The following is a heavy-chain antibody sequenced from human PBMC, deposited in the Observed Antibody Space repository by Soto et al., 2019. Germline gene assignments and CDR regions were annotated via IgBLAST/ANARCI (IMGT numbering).Heavy chain of an antibody. J-gene: IGHJ6*02. V-gene: IGHV3-30*03. CDR1: GLTCSDCS. CDR3: ASGVSSSGWAYSGMDV. Sequence: GGSQRVSWAASGLTCSDCSMHWVRKEPGKGLEWVASTSYNGNNKYYGDSVKGRFTISRDNSKNTLYLQMNSLRAEDTAVYYCASGVSSSGWAYSGMDVWGQGTTVTVSS. D-gene: IGHD6-6*01. CDR2: TSYNGNNK.